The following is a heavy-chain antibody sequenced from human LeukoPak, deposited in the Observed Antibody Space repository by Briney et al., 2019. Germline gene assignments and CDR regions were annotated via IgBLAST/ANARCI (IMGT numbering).Heavy chain of an antibody. J-gene: IGHJ4*02. CDR3: AKDPGYSSSWSQFDY. V-gene: IGHV3-23*01. CDR2: VSGSGGST. Sequence: GGSLRLSCAASGFTFSSYSMNWVRQAPGKGLEWVSVVSGSGGSTYYADSVKGRFTVSRDNSKNTLYLQMTSLRAEDTAVYYCAKDPGYSSSWSQFDYWGQGTLVTVSS. D-gene: IGHD6-13*01. CDR1: GFTFSSYS.